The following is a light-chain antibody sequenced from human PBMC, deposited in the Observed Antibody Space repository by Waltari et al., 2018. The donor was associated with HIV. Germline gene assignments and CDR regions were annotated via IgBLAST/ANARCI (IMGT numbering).Light chain of an antibody. V-gene: IGKV1-9*01. J-gene: IGKJ2*01. Sequence: IQLTQSPSFLSASLRDRVTSTCRASQGIGTNLAWFQQKPGKAPNLLIYAASSLHRGVPSRFTGGGSGTEFTLTINNLQPEDFATYYCQQLSNYPFTFGQGTRLAIK. CDR3: QQLSNYPFT. CDR1: QGIGTN. CDR2: AAS.